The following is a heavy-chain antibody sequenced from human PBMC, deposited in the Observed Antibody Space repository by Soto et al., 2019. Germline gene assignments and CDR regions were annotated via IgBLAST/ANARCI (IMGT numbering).Heavy chain of an antibody. CDR3: GKALYLLDFDY. D-gene: IGHD3-16*02. CDR2: ISGTGGNT. CDR1: GFTFSSYA. J-gene: IGHJ4*02. V-gene: IGHV3-23*01. Sequence: PGGSLRLSCAASGFTFSSYAMTWVRQAPGKGLEWVSTISGTGGNTYYADSVKGRFTISRDNSKNTVYLQMNSLRAEATAVYYGGKALYLLDFDYWGQGTLVTVSS.